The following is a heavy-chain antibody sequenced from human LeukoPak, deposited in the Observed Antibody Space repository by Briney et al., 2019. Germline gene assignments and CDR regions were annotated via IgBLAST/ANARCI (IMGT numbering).Heavy chain of an antibody. J-gene: IGHJ4*02. CDR1: GGTFSSYA. D-gene: IGHD5-12*01. CDR2: IIPIFGTA. Sequence: SVKVSCKASGGTFSSYAISWVRQAPGQGLEWMGGIIPIFGTANYAQEFQGRVTITADESTSTAYMELSSLRSEDTAVYYCARGYSGYDYPFDYWGQGTLVTVSS. CDR3: ARGYSGYDYPFDY. V-gene: IGHV1-69*01.